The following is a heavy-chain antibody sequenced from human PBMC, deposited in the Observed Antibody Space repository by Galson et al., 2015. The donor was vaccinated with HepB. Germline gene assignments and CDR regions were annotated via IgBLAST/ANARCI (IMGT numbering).Heavy chain of an antibody. J-gene: IGHJ5*02. Sequence: SLRLSCAASGFTFSDYYMSWIRQAPGKGLEWVSYIGLTSTIIYYADSVKGRFTTSRDNAKNSLYLQTNGLRVEDTAVYYCARAALGWIDPWGQGTLVTVSS. D-gene: IGHD6-25*01. CDR1: GFTFSDYY. CDR3: ARAALGWIDP. CDR2: IGLTSTII. V-gene: IGHV3-11*01.